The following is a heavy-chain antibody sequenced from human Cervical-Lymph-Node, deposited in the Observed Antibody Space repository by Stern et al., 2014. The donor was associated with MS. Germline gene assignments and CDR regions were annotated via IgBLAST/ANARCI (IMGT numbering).Heavy chain of an antibody. Sequence: EQPEASGGGVLQPGTSLRLSCAASGFRFRSYPMHWVRQAPGKGLEWVADISFDGRNTYHPDSVKGRFTFSRDSYKHPPNLQMNSLRADDTAVYRCARESGRTAGGGLAVWGQGPAVAVSS. CDR1: GFRFRSYP. J-gene: IGHJ6*02. D-gene: IGHD6-13*01. CDR3: ARESGRTAGGGLAV. CDR2: ISFDGRNT. V-gene: IGHV3-30*04.